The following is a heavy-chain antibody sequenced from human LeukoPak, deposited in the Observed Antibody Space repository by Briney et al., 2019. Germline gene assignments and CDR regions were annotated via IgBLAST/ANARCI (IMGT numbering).Heavy chain of an antibody. CDR2: IHYSGTT. J-gene: IGHJ4*02. CDR1: AYSLDNNY. CDR3: ARYNWNAEVDY. Sequence: SETPSLTCTVSAYSLDNNYWTWIRQPPGKGLEYVGHIHYSGTTNYNPSLRGRVTISEDTSKEQFFLRLTSVTAADTAVYYCARYNWNAEVDYWGQGTLVTVSS. D-gene: IGHD1-1*01. V-gene: IGHV4-59*01.